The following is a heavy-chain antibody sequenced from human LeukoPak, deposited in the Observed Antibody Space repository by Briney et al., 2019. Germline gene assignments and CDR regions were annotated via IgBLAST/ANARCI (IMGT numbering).Heavy chain of an antibody. Sequence: ASVKVSCKASGYTFTGYYMHWVRQAPGQGLEWMGRINPNNGATNYAQKLQGRVTITGDTSISTAYMELSSLRSDDTAVYYCTRETGSYHGNDYWGQGTLVTVSS. V-gene: IGHV1-2*06. CDR2: INPNNGAT. D-gene: IGHD1-26*01. CDR1: GYTFTGYY. CDR3: TRETGSYHGNDY. J-gene: IGHJ4*02.